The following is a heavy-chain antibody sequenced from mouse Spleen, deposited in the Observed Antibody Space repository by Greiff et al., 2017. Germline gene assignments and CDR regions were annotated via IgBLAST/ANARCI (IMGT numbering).Heavy chain of an antibody. CDR1: GFTFSSYA. J-gene: IGHJ3*01. CDR3: ASYYDYDAWFAY. V-gene: IGHV5-9-1*01. CDR2: ISSGGSYT. Sequence: EVKLVESGGGLVKPGGSLKLSCAASGFTFSSYAMSWVRQTPEKRLEWVATISSGGSYTYYPDSVKGRFTISRDNAKNTLYLQMSSLRSEDTAMYYCASYYDYDAWFAYWGQGTLVTVSA. D-gene: IGHD2-4*01.